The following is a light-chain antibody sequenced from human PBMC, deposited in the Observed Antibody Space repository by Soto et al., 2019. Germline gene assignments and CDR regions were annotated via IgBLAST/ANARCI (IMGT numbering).Light chain of an antibody. CDR2: GAS. Sequence: EIVMTQSPATLSVSPGERANLSCRASQSVSSNLAWYQQKPGQAPRLLIYGASTRATGIQARFSGSGSGTEFTLTISSLQSEDFAVYYCQQYNNWPRALTFGGGTKVEIK. J-gene: IGKJ4*01. V-gene: IGKV3-15*01. CDR3: QQYNNWPRALT. CDR1: QSVSSN.